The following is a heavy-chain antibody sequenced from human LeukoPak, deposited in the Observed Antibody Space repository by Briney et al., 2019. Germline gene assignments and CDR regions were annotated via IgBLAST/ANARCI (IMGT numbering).Heavy chain of an antibody. Sequence: GGSLRLSCAASGFTFSSYEMKWVRQAPGKGLEWVSYISSSGSTTYYADSVKGRFTISRDNAKNSLYLQMNSLRAEDTAVYYCARGYCSGGSCYFDYWGQGTLVTVSS. V-gene: IGHV3-48*03. J-gene: IGHJ4*02. CDR1: GFTFSSYE. CDR2: ISSSGSTT. D-gene: IGHD2-15*01. CDR3: ARGYCSGGSCYFDY.